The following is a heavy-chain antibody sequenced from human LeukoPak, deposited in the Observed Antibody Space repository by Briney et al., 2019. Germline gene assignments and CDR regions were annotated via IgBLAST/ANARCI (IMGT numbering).Heavy chain of an antibody. CDR2: IIPILGIA. CDR1: GGTFSSYA. CDR3: ASAYDSSGYTFDY. D-gene: IGHD3-22*01. Sequence: SVKVSCKASGGTFSSYAISWVRQAPGQGLEWMGRIIPILGIANYAQKFQGRVTITADKSTSTAYMELSSLRSEDTAVYYCASAYDSSGYTFDYWGQGTLVTVSS. V-gene: IGHV1-69*04. J-gene: IGHJ4*02.